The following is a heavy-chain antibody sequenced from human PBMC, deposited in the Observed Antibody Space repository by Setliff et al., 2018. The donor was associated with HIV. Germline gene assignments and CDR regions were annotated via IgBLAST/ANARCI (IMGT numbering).Heavy chain of an antibody. CDR1: GGTFSDFR. Sequence: ASVKVSCKASGGTFSDFRITWVRQAPGQGPEWMGWLSPNNGDTNIPQRFQGRVIMTRDTSTNTAYMELIRPRFDDTAVYFCARAHFLVAMTRNWFDPWGQGTLVTVSS. V-gene: IGHV1-2*02. J-gene: IGHJ5*02. CDR2: LSPNNGDT. CDR3: ARAHFLVAMTRNWFDP. D-gene: IGHD5-12*01.